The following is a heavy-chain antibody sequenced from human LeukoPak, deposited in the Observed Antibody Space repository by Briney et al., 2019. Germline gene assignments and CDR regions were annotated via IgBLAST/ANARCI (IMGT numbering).Heavy chain of an antibody. CDR3: ARTFTKDYYDSSGILNY. CDR1: GFNFADHG. V-gene: IGHV3-20*04. J-gene: IGHJ4*02. Sequence: GGSLRLSCAASGFNFADHGMSWVRQAPGKGLEWVSGIDWNGDITGFADSVKGRFTISRDNAKSFLYLQMNSLRAEDTALYYCARTFTKDYYDSSGILNYWGQGTLVTVSS. CDR2: IDWNGDIT. D-gene: IGHD3-22*01.